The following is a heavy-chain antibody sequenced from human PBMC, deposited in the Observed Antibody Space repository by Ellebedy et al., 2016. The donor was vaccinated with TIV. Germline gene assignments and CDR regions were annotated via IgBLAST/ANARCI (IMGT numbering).Heavy chain of an antibody. CDR3: ARAPPIVVVPAARGDYYYYMDV. CDR2: INHSGST. CDR1: GGSFSGYY. V-gene: IGHV4-34*01. D-gene: IGHD2-2*01. Sequence: SETLSLTXAVYGGSFSGYYWSWIRQPPGKGLEWIGEINHSGSTNYNPSLKSRVTISVDTSKNQFSLKLSSVTAADTAVYYCARAPPIVVVPAARGDYYYYMDVWGKGTTVTVSS. J-gene: IGHJ6*03.